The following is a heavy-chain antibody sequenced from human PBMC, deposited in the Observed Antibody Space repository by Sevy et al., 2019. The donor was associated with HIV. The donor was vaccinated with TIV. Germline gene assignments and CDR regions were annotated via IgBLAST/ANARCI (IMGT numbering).Heavy chain of an antibody. CDR1: GFTFSSYA. CDR2: ISSNGGST. V-gene: IGHV3-64D*06. J-gene: IGHJ4*02. D-gene: IGHD1-26*01. Sequence: GGSLRLSCSASGFTFSSYAMHWVRQAPGKGLEYVSTISSNGGSTYYTDSVKGRFTISRDNSKNTLYLQMSSLRAEDTAVYYCVEVYRGSYYDCWGQGTLVTVSS. CDR3: VEVYRGSYYDC.